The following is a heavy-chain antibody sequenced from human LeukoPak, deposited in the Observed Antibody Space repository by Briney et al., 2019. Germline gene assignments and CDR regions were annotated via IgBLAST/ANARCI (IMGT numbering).Heavy chain of an antibody. CDR2: INPNSGGT. Sequence: ASVKVSCKASGYTFTGYYMHWVRQAPGQGLEWMGRINPNSGGTNYAQKFQGRVTMTRDTSLSPAYTELSRLRSDDTAVYYCASDTTMVWGVIKRARCDYWRRATMVTV. CDR3: ASDTTMVWGVIKRARCDY. V-gene: IGHV1-2*06. J-gene: IGHJ4*02. D-gene: IGHD3-10*01. CDR1: GYTFTGYY.